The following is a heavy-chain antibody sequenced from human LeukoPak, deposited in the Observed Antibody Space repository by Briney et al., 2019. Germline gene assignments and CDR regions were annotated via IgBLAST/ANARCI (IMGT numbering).Heavy chain of an antibody. J-gene: IGHJ4*02. CDR2: ISGSGGST. CDR1: GFTFSSYA. D-gene: IGHD2-15*01. V-gene: IGHV3-23*01. Sequence: GGSLRLSCAASGFTFSSYAMSWVRQAPGKGLEWVSAISGSGGSTYYAGSVKGRFTISRDNSKNTLYLQMNSLRAEDTAVYYCAKGRGLMVVAATGSWGQGTLVTVSS. CDR3: AKGRGLMVVAATGS.